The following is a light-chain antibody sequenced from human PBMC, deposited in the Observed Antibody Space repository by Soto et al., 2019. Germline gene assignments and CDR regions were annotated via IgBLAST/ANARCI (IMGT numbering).Light chain of an antibody. Sequence: DIQMTQSPSTLSASVGDRVTITCRASQCISSWLAWYQQKPGKAPKLLIYKASSLESGVPSRFSGSGSGTEFALTISSLQPDDFATYYCQQYNSYSITFGQGTRLEIK. J-gene: IGKJ5*01. V-gene: IGKV1-5*03. CDR2: KAS. CDR1: QCISSW. CDR3: QQYNSYSIT.